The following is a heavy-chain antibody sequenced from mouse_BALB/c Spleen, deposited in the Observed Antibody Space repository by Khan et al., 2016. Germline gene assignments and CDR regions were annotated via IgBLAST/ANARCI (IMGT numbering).Heavy chain of an antibody. J-gene: IGHJ3*01. Sequence: EVQLQESGPGLVKPSQSLSLTCSVTGYSITSGYYWNWIRQFPGNKLEWMGYISYDGSNNYNPSLKNRISITRDTSKNQFFLKLNSVTTEDTATYYCARDGNYWFACWGQGTLVTVSA. CDR3: ARDGNYWFAC. CDR2: ISYDGSN. CDR1: GYSITSGYY. V-gene: IGHV3-6*02. D-gene: IGHD2-1*01.